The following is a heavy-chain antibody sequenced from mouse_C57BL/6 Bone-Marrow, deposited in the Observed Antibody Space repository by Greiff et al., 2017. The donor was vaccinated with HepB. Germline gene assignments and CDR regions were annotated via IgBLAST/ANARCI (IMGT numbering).Heavy chain of an antibody. Sequence: QVQLQQPGAELVKPGASVKLSCKASGYTFTSYWMHWVKQRPGQGLEWIGMIHPNSGSTNYNEKFKGKATLTVEKSSSTVYLELSRLTSDDSAVYYCARDGYSPHYFDYWGQGTTLTVSS. J-gene: IGHJ2*01. CDR2: IHPNSGST. D-gene: IGHD2-3*01. CDR1: GYTFTSYW. CDR3: ARDGYSPHYFDY. V-gene: IGHV1-64*01.